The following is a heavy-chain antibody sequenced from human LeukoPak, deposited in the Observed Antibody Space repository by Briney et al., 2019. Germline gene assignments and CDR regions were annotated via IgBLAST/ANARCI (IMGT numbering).Heavy chain of an antibody. V-gene: IGHV3-30-3*01. D-gene: IGHD3-3*01. CDR1: GFTFSSYA. CDR3: ARGLEWFFNDY. J-gene: IGHJ4*02. Sequence: GGSLRLSCGASGFTFSSYAMPWVRQAPGKGLEWVAVMSYDGSKKYYADSVKGRFTISRDNSKNTLYLQMNSLRAEDTAVYYCARGLEWFFNDYWGQGTLVTVSS. CDR2: MSYDGSKK.